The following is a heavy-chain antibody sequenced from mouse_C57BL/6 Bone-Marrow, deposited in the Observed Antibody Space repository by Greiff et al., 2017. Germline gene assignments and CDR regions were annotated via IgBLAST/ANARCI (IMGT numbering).Heavy chain of an antibody. CDR3: ALLWPTGVCYYAMDY. J-gene: IGHJ4*01. Sequence: QVQLLQSGPELVKPGASVKISCKASGYAFSSSWMNWVKQRPGKGLEWIGRIYPGDGDTNYNGKFKGKVTLTADKSTSTAYMQLSSLTSEDSAVYFGALLWPTGVCYYAMDYWGQGTSVTVSS. CDR1: GYAFSSSW. D-gene: IGHD2-1*01. V-gene: IGHV1-82*01. CDR2: IYPGDGDT.